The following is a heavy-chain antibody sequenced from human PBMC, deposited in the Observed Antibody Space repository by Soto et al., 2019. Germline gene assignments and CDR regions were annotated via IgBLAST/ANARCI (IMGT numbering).Heavy chain of an antibody. J-gene: IGHJ4*02. CDR3: ARSYCSAGRCYSFNY. CDR1: GGSISTSSYY. CDR2: IFYSGST. V-gene: IGHV4-39*01. Sequence: SETLSLTCTVSGGSISTSSYYWGWIRQPPGKGLEWIGSIFYSGSTFYNPSLKGRVTISVDTSKNQFSLKLTSVTAADTAVFYCARSYCSAGRCYSFNYWGLGTLVTVSS. D-gene: IGHD2-15*01.